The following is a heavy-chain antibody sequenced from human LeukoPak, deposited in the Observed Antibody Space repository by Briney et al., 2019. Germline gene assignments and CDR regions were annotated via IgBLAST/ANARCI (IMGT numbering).Heavy chain of an antibody. D-gene: IGHD3-3*01. J-gene: IGHJ5*02. CDR3: ARDERYYDFWSGYYDWFDP. CDR1: GGSFSGYY. Sequence: SETLSLTCAVYGGSFSGYYWSWLRQPPGKGLEWIGEINHSGSTNYNPSLKSRVTISVDTSKNQFSLKLSSVTAADTAVYYCARDERYYDFWSGYYDWFDPWGQGTLVTVSS. CDR2: INHSGST. V-gene: IGHV4-34*01.